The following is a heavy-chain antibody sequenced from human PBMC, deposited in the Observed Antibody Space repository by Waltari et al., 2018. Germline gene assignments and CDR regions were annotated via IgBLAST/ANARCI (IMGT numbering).Heavy chain of an antibody. D-gene: IGHD5-12*01. Sequence: EVQLVESGGGLVKPGGSLRLSCAASGFTFSNAWMSWVRQAPGKGLECVGRIKSKTDGGTTDYAAPVKGRFTISRDDSKNTLYLQMNSLKTEDTAVYYCTPYVEMATITILGYWGQGTLVTVSS. J-gene: IGHJ4*02. V-gene: IGHV3-15*01. CDR3: TPYVEMATITILGY. CDR1: GFTFSNAW. CDR2: IKSKTDGGTT.